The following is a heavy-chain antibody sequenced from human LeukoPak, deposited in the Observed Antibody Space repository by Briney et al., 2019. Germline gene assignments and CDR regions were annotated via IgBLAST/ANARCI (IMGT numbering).Heavy chain of an antibody. J-gene: IGHJ4*02. Sequence: PSETLSLTCTVSGGSISKYYWSWIREPAGKGLEWIGRVFVTGSTNYNPSLKRRVTMSVDTSRNQFSLKLSSVTAADTAVYYCARDDTAMVPDYWGQGTLVTVSS. CDR2: VFVTGST. CDR1: GGSISKYY. V-gene: IGHV4-4*07. D-gene: IGHD5-18*01. CDR3: ARDDTAMVPDY.